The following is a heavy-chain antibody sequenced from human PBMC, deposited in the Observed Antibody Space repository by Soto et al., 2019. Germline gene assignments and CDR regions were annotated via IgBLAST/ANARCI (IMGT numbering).Heavy chain of an antibody. V-gene: IGHV3-33*01. CDR2: IWYDGSNK. Sequence: QVQLVESGGGVVQPGRSLRLSCAASGFTFSNYGMHWVRQAPGKGLEWVAVIWYDGSNKYYADSVKGRFTISRDNSKNTLYLQMNSLRAEDTAVYYWARDGVGYYDCSGYSAYFQHWGQGTLVTVSS. CDR1: GFTFSNYG. CDR3: ARDGVGYYDCSGYSAYFQH. D-gene: IGHD3-22*01. J-gene: IGHJ1*01.